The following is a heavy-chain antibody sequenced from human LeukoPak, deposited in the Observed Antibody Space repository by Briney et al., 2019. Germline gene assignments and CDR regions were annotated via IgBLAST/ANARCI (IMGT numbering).Heavy chain of an antibody. V-gene: IGHV3-23*01. CDR2: ISGGAGST. J-gene: IGHJ4*02. CDR3: GKDRTRGSSPDFEY. CDR1: GFTLGSYA. Sequence: GGSLRLSCAASGFTLGSYAMSWVRQAPGKGLEWVSCISGGAGSTYYADSVKGRFTIPRDNSKNTLSLQVNSLRAEDTAVYYCGKDRTRGSSPDFEYWGQGILVTVSS. D-gene: IGHD6-6*01.